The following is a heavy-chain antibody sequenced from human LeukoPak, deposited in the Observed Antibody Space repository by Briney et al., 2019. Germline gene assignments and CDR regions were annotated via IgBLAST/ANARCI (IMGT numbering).Heavy chain of an antibody. CDR2: IKQDGSEK. J-gene: IGHJ4*02. V-gene: IGHV3-7*01. CDR3: ARERREGRFDY. CDR1: GFNFRDYW. Sequence: RGSLRLSCAVSGFNFRDYWMSWVRQAPGKGLEWVANIKQDGSEKYYVDSVKGRFTISRDNAKNSLYLQMNSLRAEDTAVYYCARERREGRFDYWGQGTLVTVSS. D-gene: IGHD5-24*01.